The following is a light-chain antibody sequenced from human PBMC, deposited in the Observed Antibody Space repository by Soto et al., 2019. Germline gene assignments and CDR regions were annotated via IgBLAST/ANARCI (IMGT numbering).Light chain of an antibody. CDR2: DAS. Sequence: DIQMTQSPSTLSASVGDRVTITCRASQSIRGWLAWYQQKPGKAPNLLIYDASRLKSGVPSRFSGRGSGTEFTLTITSLQPDDFATYYCQQANSFPLTFGGGTKVDIK. CDR3: QQANSFPLT. V-gene: IGKV1-5*01. J-gene: IGKJ4*01. CDR1: QSIRGW.